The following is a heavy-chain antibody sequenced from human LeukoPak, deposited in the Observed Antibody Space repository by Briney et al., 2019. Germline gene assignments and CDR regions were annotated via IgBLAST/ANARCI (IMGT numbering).Heavy chain of an antibody. CDR2: INYDGSNR. Sequence: GGSLLLYCAAPGFSLSNYGLHRVRWGPGKGLEWLAVINYDGSNRYYADSVRRRFTISKDSSENRLYLQMNSLRADDTAMYYCARWGGTRQFYFDNWGQGTLATVSS. J-gene: IGHJ4*03. D-gene: IGHD3-16*01. V-gene: IGHV3-33*01. CDR1: GFSLSNYG. CDR3: ARWGGTRQFYFDN.